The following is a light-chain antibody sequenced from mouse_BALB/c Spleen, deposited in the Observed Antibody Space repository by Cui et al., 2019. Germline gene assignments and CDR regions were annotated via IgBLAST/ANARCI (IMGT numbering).Light chain of an antibody. Sequence: QIVLPQSPALMFASTGEKVTMTGSASTSVSYRYWYQQKPRSSPKLRIYLTSNLASGVPARFSGSGSGTAYSLTSSSMEAEDAATYYCQQGSSIPLTFGAGTKLELK. CDR1: TSVSY. CDR3: QQGSSIPLT. CDR2: LTS. J-gene: IGKJ5*01. V-gene: IGKV4-68*01.